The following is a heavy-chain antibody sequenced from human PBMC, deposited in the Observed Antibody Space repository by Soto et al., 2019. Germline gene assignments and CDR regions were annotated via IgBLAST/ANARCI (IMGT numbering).Heavy chain of an antibody. Sequence: GGSLRLSCADSGFTFSSYAMSWVRHAPGKGLEWVSGITGSGDSTYYADSVKARFTISRDNSKNTQYRHMNTLISEDTAVYYCPKDRVADTPMEHNWFDPGGQGTLVTVSS. CDR1: GFTFSSYA. D-gene: IGHD5-18*01. CDR3: PKDRVADTPMEHNWFDP. CDR2: ITGSGDST. J-gene: IGHJ5*02. V-gene: IGHV3-23*01.